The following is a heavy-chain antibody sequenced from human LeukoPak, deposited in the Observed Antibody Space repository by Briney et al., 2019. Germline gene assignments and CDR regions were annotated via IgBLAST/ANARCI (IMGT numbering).Heavy chain of an antibody. V-gene: IGHV1-69*05. J-gene: IGHJ6*03. CDR3: ARDHKQQLCYYYYYYLDV. Sequence: ASVKVSCKASGGTLSDYAISWVRQAPGQGLEWMGRIIPVFGTTNYAQKSQGRVTITTDEPTSTAYMELSGLRSGDTAIYYCARDHKQQLCYYYYYYLDVWGKGTTVTVSS. D-gene: IGHD6-13*01. CDR1: GGTLSDYA. CDR2: IIPVFGTT.